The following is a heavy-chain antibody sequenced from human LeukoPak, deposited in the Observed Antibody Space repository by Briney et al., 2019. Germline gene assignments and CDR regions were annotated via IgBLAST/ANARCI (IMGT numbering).Heavy chain of an antibody. J-gene: IGHJ6*02. Sequence: PSETLSLTCAVYGGSFSGYYWSWIRQPPGKGLEWIGEINHSGSTNYNPSLKSRVTISVDTSKNQFSLKLSSVTAADTAVYYRARGSGMTTSLYYYGMDVWGQGTTVTVSS. D-gene: IGHD4-11*01. CDR2: INHSGST. V-gene: IGHV4-34*01. CDR1: GGSFSGYY. CDR3: ARGSGMTTSLYYYGMDV.